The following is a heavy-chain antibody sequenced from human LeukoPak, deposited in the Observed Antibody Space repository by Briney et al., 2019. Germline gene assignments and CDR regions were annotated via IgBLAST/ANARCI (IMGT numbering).Heavy chain of an antibody. V-gene: IGHV1-24*01. J-gene: IGHJ3*02. CDR2: FDPEDGET. Sequence: GASVKVSCKVSGYTLTELSMHWVRQAPGKGLEWMGGFDPEDGETIYAQKFQGRVTMTEDTSTDTAYMELSSLRSEDTAVYYCAKGYNYGYFPAFDIWGQGTMVSVSS. CDR1: GYTLTELS. CDR3: AKGYNYGYFPAFDI. D-gene: IGHD5-18*01.